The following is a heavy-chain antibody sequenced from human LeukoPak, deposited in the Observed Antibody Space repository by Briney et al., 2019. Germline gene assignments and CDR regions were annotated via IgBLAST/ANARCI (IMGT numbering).Heavy chain of an antibody. J-gene: IGHJ4*02. CDR2: IHCSGST. CDR1: GGSISYYY. V-gene: IGHV4-59*01. CDR3: ARDGPTGP. D-gene: IGHD1-26*01. Sequence: KPSETLSLTCTVSGGSISYYYWSWIRQSPGKGLEWIGYIHCSGSTNYNPSLKSRVTMSVDTSKNQYSLKVTSVTAADTAVYYCARDGPTGPWGQGTQVTVSS.